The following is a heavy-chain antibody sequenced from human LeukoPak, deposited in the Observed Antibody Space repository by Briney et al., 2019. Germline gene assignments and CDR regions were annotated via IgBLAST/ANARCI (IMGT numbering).Heavy chain of an antibody. CDR1: GLTVSGDY. V-gene: IGHV3-7*05. CDR3: ARDYDFWSGYLDY. J-gene: IGHJ4*02. CDR2: IKQDGSEK. D-gene: IGHD3-3*01. Sequence: GGSLRLSCAASGLTVSGDYMSWVRQAPGKGLEWVANIKQDGSEKYYVDSVKGRFSISRDNAENSLYLQMNSLRAEDTAVYYCARDYDFWSGYLDYWGQGTLVTVSS.